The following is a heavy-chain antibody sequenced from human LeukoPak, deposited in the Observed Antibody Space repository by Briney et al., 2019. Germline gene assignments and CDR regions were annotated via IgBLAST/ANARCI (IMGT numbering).Heavy chain of an antibody. Sequence: ASVTVSCKASGYTFASYAMHWVRQAPGQRLEWMGWINAGNGNTKYSQKFQGRVTITRDTSASTAYMELSSLRSEDTAVYYCARLNVDYYGSGSCFFDYWGQGTLVTVSS. V-gene: IGHV1-3*01. J-gene: IGHJ4*02. D-gene: IGHD3-10*01. CDR1: GYTFASYA. CDR2: INAGNGNT. CDR3: ARLNVDYYGSGSCFFDY.